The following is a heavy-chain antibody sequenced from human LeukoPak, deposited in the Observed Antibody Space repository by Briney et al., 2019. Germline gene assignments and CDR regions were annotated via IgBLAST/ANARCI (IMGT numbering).Heavy chain of an antibody. Sequence: SETLSLTCTVSGGSISSYYWSWIRQPPGKGLEWIGYIYYSGSTNYNPSLKSRVTISVDTSKNQFSLKLSSVTAADTAVYYCARGYCSGGSCYPFDYWGQGTLVTVSS. CDR3: ARGYCSGGSCYPFDY. D-gene: IGHD2-15*01. J-gene: IGHJ4*02. CDR2: IYYSGST. V-gene: IGHV4-59*01. CDR1: GGSISSYY.